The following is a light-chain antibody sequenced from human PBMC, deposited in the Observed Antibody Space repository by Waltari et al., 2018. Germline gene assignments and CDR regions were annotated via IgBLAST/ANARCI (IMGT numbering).Light chain of an antibody. CDR2: EDY. CDR3: QSFDQTSEV. V-gene: IGLV6-57*03. J-gene: IGLJ3*02. CDR1: GGSIYSSS. Sequence: FLLTQPHSVSESPGQTVTISCTRSGGSIYSSSVQWYQQRPGSAPPTVIYEDYRRPSGVPDRFSGSIDSSSNSASLTISGLRTEDEADYYCQSFDQTSEVFGGGTKVTVL.